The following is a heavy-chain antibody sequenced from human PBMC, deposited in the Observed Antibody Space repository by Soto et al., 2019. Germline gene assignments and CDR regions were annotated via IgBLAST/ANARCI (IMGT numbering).Heavy chain of an antibody. CDR3: SRLTATGLDY. D-gene: IGHD6-13*01. J-gene: IGHJ4*02. V-gene: IGHV2-5*02. CDR1: GFSLSTSGVG. Sequence: QITLKESGPTLVKPTQTLTLTCTFSGFSLSTSGVGVGWIRQPPGKALEWLALIYWDDDKRYSPYLKSSLTITKDTSKDQVVITMTSMDPVDTATYYCSRLTATGLDYWGQGALVTVSS. CDR2: IYWDDDK.